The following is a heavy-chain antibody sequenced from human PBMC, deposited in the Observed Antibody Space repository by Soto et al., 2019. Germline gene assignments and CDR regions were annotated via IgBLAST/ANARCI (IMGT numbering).Heavy chain of an antibody. CDR1: GDAFSYFY. CDR3: ARGGGNAASSNDH. Sequence: SVTLSLTWGLRGDAFSYFYWSWIPQPPRKGLEWIGDVNRRGSTNYNPSLKSRVSITVDSSKTQFSLKLNSVTAADTAVYYCARGGGNAASSNDHWGQGILVTVPS. D-gene: IGHD3-16*01. CDR2: VNRRGST. V-gene: IGHV4-34*01. J-gene: IGHJ4*02.